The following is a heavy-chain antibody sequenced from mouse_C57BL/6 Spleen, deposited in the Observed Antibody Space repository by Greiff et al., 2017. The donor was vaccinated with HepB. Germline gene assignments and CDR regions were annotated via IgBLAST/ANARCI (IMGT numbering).Heavy chain of an antibody. CDR3: ARPLRGDYFDY. Sequence: VKLVESGAELARPGASVKLSCKASGYTFTSYGISWVKQRTGQGLEWIGEIYPRSGNTYYNEKFKGKATLTADKSSSTAYMELRSLTSEDSAVYFCARPLRGDYFDYWGQGTTLTVSS. J-gene: IGHJ2*01. CDR1: GYTFTSYG. D-gene: IGHD1-1*01. CDR2: IYPRSGNT. V-gene: IGHV1-81*01.